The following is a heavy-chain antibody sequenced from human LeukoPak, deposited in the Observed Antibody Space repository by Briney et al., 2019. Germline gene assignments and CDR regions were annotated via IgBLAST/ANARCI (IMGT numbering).Heavy chain of an antibody. J-gene: IGHJ4*02. CDR3: AKLTYDFWSGYYNY. V-gene: IGHV3-23*01. D-gene: IGHD3-3*01. CDR1: GFTFSSYA. Sequence: PGGSLRLSCAASGFTFSSYAMSWVRQAPGKGLEWVSAISGSGGSTYYADSVKGRFTISRDNSKNTLYLQMNSLRAEDTAVYYCAKLTYDFWSGYYNYWGQGTLVTVSS. CDR2: ISGSGGST.